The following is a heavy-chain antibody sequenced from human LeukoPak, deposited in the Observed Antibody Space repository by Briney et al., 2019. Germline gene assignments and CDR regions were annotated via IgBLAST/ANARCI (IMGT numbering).Heavy chain of an antibody. CDR3: ARSPGWWALDY. CDR1: GYTFSTYA. V-gene: IGHV1-3*03. D-gene: IGHD2-8*02. CDR2: INGGNGNT. Sequence: ASVKVSCKASGYTFSTYAIHWVRQAPGQRLEWMGYINGGNGNTRYSPDLKGRVTFTRDTSATTAYMEVSSLRSEDMTVYYCARSPGWWALDYWGQGTLVPVSS. J-gene: IGHJ4*02.